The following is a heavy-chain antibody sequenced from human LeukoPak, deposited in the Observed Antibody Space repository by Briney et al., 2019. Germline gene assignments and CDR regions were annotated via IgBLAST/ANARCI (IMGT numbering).Heavy chain of an antibody. V-gene: IGHV3-7*01. Sequence: GGPLRLSCAASGLTFRSYWMSWVRQAPGKGLEWVANIHPDGGTKNYVDSVKGRFTISRDNAANSLYLQMSSLRAEDTAVYYCASTFPYCSGGTCALGGQGTLVTVSS. CDR1: GLTFRSYW. CDR2: IHPDGGTK. D-gene: IGHD2-15*01. J-gene: IGHJ4*02. CDR3: ASTFPYCSGGTCAL.